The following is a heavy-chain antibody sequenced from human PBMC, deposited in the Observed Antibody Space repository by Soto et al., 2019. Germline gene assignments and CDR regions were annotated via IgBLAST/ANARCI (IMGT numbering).Heavy chain of an antibody. CDR3: ARDDSGYSGSHYIDYFNF. V-gene: IGHV3-7*01. D-gene: IGHD1-26*01. CDR1: GFTLRSYW. CDR2: INQDGGQI. Sequence: GGSLRLSCAASGFTLRSYWMTWVRQAPGKGLEWLANINQDGGQIYYLDSVKGQFTVSRDNAKNSVYLQMNSLTSEDTAIYFCARDDSGYSGSHYIDYFNFWGQGTLVTVSS. J-gene: IGHJ4*02.